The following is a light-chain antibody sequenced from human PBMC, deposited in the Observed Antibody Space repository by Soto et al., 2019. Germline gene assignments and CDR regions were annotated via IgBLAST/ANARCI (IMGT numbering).Light chain of an antibody. V-gene: IGLV2-14*01. J-gene: IGLJ2*01. Sequence: QSVLTQPASVSGSPGQSITISCTGTSSDDGAYNYVSWYQQHPGKAPKLMIYDVTNRPSGVSSRFSGSKSGNTASLTISGLQAEDEADYYCSSYTRSTTLVVFGGGTKLTVL. CDR1: SSDDGAYNY. CDR3: SSYTRSTTLVV. CDR2: DVT.